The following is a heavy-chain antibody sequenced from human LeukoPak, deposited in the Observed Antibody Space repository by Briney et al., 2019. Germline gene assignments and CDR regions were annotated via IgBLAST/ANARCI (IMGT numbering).Heavy chain of an antibody. D-gene: IGHD3-10*02. Sequence: GGSLRLSCAASGFTFSNYGMGWVRQTPGKGLEWLSSVSGSGANTYYADSVKGRFTISRDNAKNSLYLQMNSLRAEDTAVYYCAELGITMIGGVWGKGTTVTTSS. CDR2: VSGSGANT. V-gene: IGHV3-23*01. J-gene: IGHJ6*04. CDR3: AELGITMIGGV. CDR1: GFTFSNYG.